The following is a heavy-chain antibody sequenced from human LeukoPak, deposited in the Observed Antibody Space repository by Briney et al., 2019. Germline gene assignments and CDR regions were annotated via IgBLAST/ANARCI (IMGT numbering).Heavy chain of an antibody. CDR3: ARKPLFRGYYFDY. CDR2: MNPNIGNT. CDR1: GYTFTSYD. Sequence: ASVKVSCKASGYTFTSYDINWVRQATGQGLEWMGWMNPNIGNTGYAQKFQGRVTMTRNTSISTAYMELSSLRSEDTAVYYCARKPLFRGYYFDYWGQGTLVTVSS. V-gene: IGHV1-8*01. D-gene: IGHD3-16*01. J-gene: IGHJ4*02.